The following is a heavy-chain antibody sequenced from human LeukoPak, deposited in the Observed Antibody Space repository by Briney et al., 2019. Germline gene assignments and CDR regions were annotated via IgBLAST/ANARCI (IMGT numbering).Heavy chain of an antibody. CDR3: ARERTDTAMVVGYFDY. J-gene: IGHJ4*02. Sequence: GGSLRLSCAASGFTFSSYAMHWVRQAPGKGLEWVAVISYDGSNKYYADSAKGRFTISRDNSKNTLYLQMNSLRAEDTAVYYCARERTDTAMVVGYFDYWGQGTLVTVSS. D-gene: IGHD5-18*01. CDR2: ISYDGSNK. V-gene: IGHV3-30*01. CDR1: GFTFSSYA.